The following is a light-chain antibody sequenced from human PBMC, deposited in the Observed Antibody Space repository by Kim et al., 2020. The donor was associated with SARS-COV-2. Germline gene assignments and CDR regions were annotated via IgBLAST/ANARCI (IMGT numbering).Light chain of an antibody. Sequence: EIVLTQSPGTLSLSPGERATLSCRASQSVGSSLLAWYQQKPGQAPRLLIYEAFKRVAGIPDRFSGSGSGTDFTLTISRPEPEDFAMYYCQQYGSTPYNFGQGTKLEI. J-gene: IGKJ2*01. CDR1: QSVGSSL. CDR3: QQYGSTPYN. V-gene: IGKV3-20*01. CDR2: EAF.